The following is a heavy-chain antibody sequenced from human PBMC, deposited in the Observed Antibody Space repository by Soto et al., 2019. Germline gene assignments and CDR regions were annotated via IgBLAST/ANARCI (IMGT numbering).Heavy chain of an antibody. CDR2: ISAYNGKT. Sequence: QVQLVQSGAEVKKPGASVKVSCKASGYTFTSYGISWVRQAPGQGLEWMGWISAYNGKTNYAQKLRGRVTMTTDTSTSTAYMELRSLRSDDTAVYYCARDLVVEMAATLPTLHFDLWGRGTLVTVSS. D-gene: IGHD3-16*01. CDR3: ARDLVVEMAATLPTLHFDL. CDR1: GYTFTSYG. J-gene: IGHJ2*01. V-gene: IGHV1-18*01.